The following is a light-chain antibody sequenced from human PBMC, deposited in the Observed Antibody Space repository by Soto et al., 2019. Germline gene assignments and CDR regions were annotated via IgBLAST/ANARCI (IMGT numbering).Light chain of an antibody. CDR2: EVN. CDR1: SSDVGGYNY. V-gene: IGLV2-14*01. Sequence: QSVLTQPASVSGSPGQSITISCTGTSSDVGGYNYVSWYQQHPGKAPKLLIYEVNHRPSGVSNRFSGSKSDNTASLTISGLQAEDEADYYCTSYTTSAPMFGGGTKVTVL. CDR3: TSYTTSAPM. J-gene: IGLJ3*02.